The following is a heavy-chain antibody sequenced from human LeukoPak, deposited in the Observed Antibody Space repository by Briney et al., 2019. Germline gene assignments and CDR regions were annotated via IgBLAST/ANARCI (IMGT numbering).Heavy chain of an antibody. CDR2: ISYDGRSK. Sequence: PGGSLRLSCAASGFTFSDHALHWVRQTPGKGLEWLTLISYDGRSKYYADSVRGRFTVSRDNSKNTLGLQMNAVRPEDTAVYYCARGKNKNMATVIDYWGQGTLVTVSS. V-gene: IGHV3-30*04. D-gene: IGHD5-24*01. J-gene: IGHJ4*02. CDR1: GFTFSDHA. CDR3: ARGKNKNMATVIDY.